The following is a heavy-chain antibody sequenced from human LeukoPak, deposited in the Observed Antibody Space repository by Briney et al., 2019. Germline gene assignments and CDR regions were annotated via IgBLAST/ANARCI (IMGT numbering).Heavy chain of an antibody. CDR1: GGSISSGDYY. V-gene: IGHV4-30-4*08. D-gene: IGHD2-15*01. CDR3: AREAQYCSGGGCYGGFFQH. J-gene: IGHJ1*01. Sequence: SQTLSLTCTVSGGSISSGDYYWSWIRQPPGKGLEWIGYIYYSGSTYYNPSLKSRVTISVDTSKNQFSLKLSSVTAADTAVYYCAREAQYCSGGGCYGGFFQHWGQGTLVTVSS. CDR2: IYYSGST.